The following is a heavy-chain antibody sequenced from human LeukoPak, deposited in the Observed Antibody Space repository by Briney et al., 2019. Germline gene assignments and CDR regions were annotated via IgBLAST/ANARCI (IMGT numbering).Heavy chain of an antibody. Sequence: SETLSLTCAVSDYSISSGYYWGWIRQPPGKGLDWIGSTYHSGNTSYNPSLKSRVTISVDTSKNQFSLKLSSVTAPDTAVYYCARSPERWLQLLIDYWGQGTLVTVSS. V-gene: IGHV4-38-2*01. J-gene: IGHJ4*02. CDR2: TYHSGNT. CDR1: DYSISSGYY. CDR3: ARSPERWLQLLIDY. D-gene: IGHD5-24*01.